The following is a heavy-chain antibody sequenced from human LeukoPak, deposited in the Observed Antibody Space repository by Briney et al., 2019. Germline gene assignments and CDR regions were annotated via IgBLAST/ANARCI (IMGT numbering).Heavy chain of an antibody. J-gene: IGHJ4*02. D-gene: IGHD7-27*01. CDR2: IKQDGSGK. V-gene: IGHV3-7*03. CDR1: GFAFSSYW. CDR3: AKDGDNDSIPPFDY. Sequence: GGSLRLSCTASGFAFSSYWMSWVRQAPGKGLEWVANIKQDGSGKYYVDSVKGRFTVSRDNAKNSLYLQMNSLRDEDTAVYYCAKDGDNDSIPPFDYWGQGNLVTVSS.